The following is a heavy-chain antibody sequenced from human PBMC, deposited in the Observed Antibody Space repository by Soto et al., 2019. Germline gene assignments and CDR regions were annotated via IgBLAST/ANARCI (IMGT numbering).Heavy chain of an antibody. Sequence: ASVKVSCKASGYTFTSYGISWVRQAPGQGLEWMGWISAYNGNTNYAQKLQGRVTMTTDTSTSTAYMELRSLRSDDTAVYYCARDRRAFLVVXVGNWFDPWGQGTMGTVSS. CDR3: ARDRRAFLVVXVGNWFDP. D-gene: IGHD2-2*01. CDR2: ISAYNGNT. CDR1: GYTFTSYG. J-gene: IGHJ5*02. V-gene: IGHV1-18*01.